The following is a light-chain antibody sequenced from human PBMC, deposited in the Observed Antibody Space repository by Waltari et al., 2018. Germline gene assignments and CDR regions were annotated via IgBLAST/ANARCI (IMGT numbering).Light chain of an antibody. CDR1: QRINRW. Sequence: DIQMTQSPSTLSASVGDRVTITCRASQRINRWLAWYQQKPGKAPKPLIYDVSSLERGVPSRFSGSGSGTEFTLTINSLQPDDFATYYCQQYHDYSDTFGQGTKLEIK. CDR3: QQYHDYSDT. V-gene: IGKV1-5*01. CDR2: DVS. J-gene: IGKJ2*01.